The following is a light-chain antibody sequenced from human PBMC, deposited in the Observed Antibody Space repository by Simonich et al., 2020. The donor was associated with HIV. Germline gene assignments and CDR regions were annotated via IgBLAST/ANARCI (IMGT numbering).Light chain of an antibody. J-gene: IGLJ3*02. CDR3: CSYAGSRNFWI. CDR1: SSDVGNYNY. CDR2: DVS. V-gene: IGLV2-23*02. Sequence: QSALTQPAPVSGSPGQSITISCTGPSSDVGNYNYVSWYQQHPGKAPKLMIYDVSNRPSGVSNRFSGSQAGNTASLTISGLQAEDEAGYFCCSYAGSRNFWIFGGGTKLTVL.